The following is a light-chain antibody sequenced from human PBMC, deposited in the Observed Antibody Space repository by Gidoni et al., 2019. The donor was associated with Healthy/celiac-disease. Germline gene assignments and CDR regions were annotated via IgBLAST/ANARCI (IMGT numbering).Light chain of an antibody. CDR2: DVS. CDR3: FSYAGSYSYV. J-gene: IGLJ1*01. V-gene: IGLV2-11*01. CDR1: SSDGGGYNY. Sequence: QSARTQPRSVSGSPGQSGPISCTGTSSDGGGYNYVSWYKQHPAKAPTRMSYDVSKRPSAVPDRFSGSKSGNTASLTISGLQAEDEADYYCFSYAGSYSYVFGTGTKGTVL.